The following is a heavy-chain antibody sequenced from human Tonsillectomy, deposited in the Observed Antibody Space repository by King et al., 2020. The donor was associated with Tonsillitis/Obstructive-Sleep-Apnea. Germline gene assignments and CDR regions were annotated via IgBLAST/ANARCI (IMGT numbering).Heavy chain of an antibody. V-gene: IGHV1-69*01. CDR3: AREDSSDAFDI. CDR1: GGTFSSDA. Sequence: QLVQSGAEVKKPGSSVKVSCEASGGTFSSDAIRWVRQAPGQGLEWMGGIFPILGAANYTQQFQGRVTITADESTRTAYRELSSLRSEDTAVYYCAREDSSDAFDIWGQGTMVTVSS. D-gene: IGHD6-13*01. J-gene: IGHJ3*02. CDR2: IFPILGAA.